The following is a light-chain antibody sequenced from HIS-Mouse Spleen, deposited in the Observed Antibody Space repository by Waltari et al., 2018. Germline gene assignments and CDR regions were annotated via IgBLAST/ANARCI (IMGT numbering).Light chain of an antibody. V-gene: IGLV2-8*01. Sequence: QSALTHPPPASGPPGQPVPIPSPGTGGYVGGYTYVPWYQQHPGKAPKLMIYEVSKRPSGVPDRFSGSKSGNTASLTVSGLQAEDEADYYCSSYAGSNNVVFGGGTKLTVL. CDR2: EVS. J-gene: IGLJ2*01. CDR1: GGYVGGYTY. CDR3: SSYAGSNNVV.